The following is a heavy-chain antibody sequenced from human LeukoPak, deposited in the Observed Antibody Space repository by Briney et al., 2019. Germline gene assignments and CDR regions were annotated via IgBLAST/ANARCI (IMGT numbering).Heavy chain of an antibody. CDR1: GYTFSSYW. J-gene: IGHJ4*02. CDR2: INSDGSST. Sequence: GGSLRLSCAASGYTFSSYWMHWVRQAPGKGLVWVSRINSDGSSTSYADSVKGRFTTSRDNAKNTLYLQMNSLRAEDTAVYYCARDYYDSSDLDYWGQGTLVTVSS. D-gene: IGHD3-22*01. V-gene: IGHV3-74*01. CDR3: ARDYYDSSDLDY.